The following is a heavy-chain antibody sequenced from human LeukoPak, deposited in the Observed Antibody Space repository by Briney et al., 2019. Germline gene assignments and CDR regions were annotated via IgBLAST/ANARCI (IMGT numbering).Heavy chain of an antibody. V-gene: IGHV3-30*04. D-gene: IGHD4-17*01. CDR2: ISYDGSNK. CDR3: AGPTKMTTVPPSHY. CDR1: GFTFSSYA. Sequence: GRSLRLSCAASGFTFSSYAMHWVRQAPGKGLEWVAVISYDGSNKYYADSVKGRFTISRDNSKNTLYPQMNSLRAEDTAVYYCAGPTKMTTVPPSHYWGQGTLVTVSS. J-gene: IGHJ4*02.